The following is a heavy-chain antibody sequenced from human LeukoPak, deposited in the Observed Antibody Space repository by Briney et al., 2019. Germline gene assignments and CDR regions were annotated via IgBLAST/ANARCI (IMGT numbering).Heavy chain of an antibody. J-gene: IGHJ5*02. V-gene: IGHV1-2*06. CDR2: INPNSGGT. CDR1: GYTFTGYY. Sequence: ASVKVSCKASGYTFTGYYMHWVRQAPGQGLEWMGRINPNSGGTNYAQKFQGRVTMTRDTSISTAYMELSRLRSDDTAVYYCARGVIAAAGTFWFDPWGQGTPVTVSS. D-gene: IGHD6-13*01. CDR3: ARGVIAAAGTFWFDP.